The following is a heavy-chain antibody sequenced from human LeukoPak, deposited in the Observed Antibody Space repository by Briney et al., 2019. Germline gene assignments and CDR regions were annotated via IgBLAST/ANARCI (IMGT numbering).Heavy chain of an antibody. D-gene: IGHD2-2*01. Sequence: GESLKISCKGSGYIFANYWIGWVRQMPGKGLEWMGIIYPGDSDTRYSPSFQGQVTISADKSISAAYLQWSSLKASDTAMYYCARHGGYCSSTSCAAGYWGQGTLVTVSS. CDR2: IYPGDSDT. CDR3: ARHGGYCSSTSCAAGY. J-gene: IGHJ4*02. CDR1: GYIFANYW. V-gene: IGHV5-51*01.